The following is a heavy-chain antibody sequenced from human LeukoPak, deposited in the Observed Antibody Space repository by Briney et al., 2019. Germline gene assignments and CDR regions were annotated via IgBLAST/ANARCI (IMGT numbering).Heavy chain of an antibody. V-gene: IGHV5-51*01. D-gene: IGHD6-13*01. CDR2: IYPGDSDT. J-gene: IGHJ3*02. Sequence: KGGESLKISCKGSGYSFTSYWIGWVRQMPGKGLEWMGIIYPGDSDTRYSPSFQGQVTISADKSISTAYLQWSSLKASDTAMYYCASPSSSWSDAFHIWGQGTMVTVSS. CDR1: GYSFTSYW. CDR3: ASPSSSWSDAFHI.